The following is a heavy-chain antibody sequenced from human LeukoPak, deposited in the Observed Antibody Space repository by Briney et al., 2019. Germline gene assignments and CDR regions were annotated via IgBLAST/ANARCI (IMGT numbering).Heavy chain of an antibody. CDR1: GFTSSSYW. CDR2: INSDGSST. D-gene: IGHD2-2*01. V-gene: IGHV3-74*01. Sequence: GGSLRLSCAASGFTSSSYWMHWVRQAPGKGLVWVSRINSDGSSTSYADSVKGRFTISRDNAKNTLYLQMNSLRAEDTAVYYCARVAEDIVVVPAARRYYYYGMDVWGQGTTVTVSS. J-gene: IGHJ6*02. CDR3: ARVAEDIVVVPAARRYYYYGMDV.